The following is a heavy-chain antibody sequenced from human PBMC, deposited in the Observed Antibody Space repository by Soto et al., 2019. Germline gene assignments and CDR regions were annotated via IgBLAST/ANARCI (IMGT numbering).Heavy chain of an antibody. CDR3: TTDPITMVRGGTNWFDP. J-gene: IGHJ5*02. CDR2: IKSKTDGGTT. CDR1: GFTFSNAW. Sequence: PGGSLRLSSAASGFTFSNAWMSWVRQAPGKGLEWVGRIKSKTDGGTTDYAAPVKGRFTISRDDSKNTLYLQMNSLKTEDTAVYYCTTDPITMVRGGTNWFDPWGQGTLVTVSS. D-gene: IGHD3-10*01. V-gene: IGHV3-15*01.